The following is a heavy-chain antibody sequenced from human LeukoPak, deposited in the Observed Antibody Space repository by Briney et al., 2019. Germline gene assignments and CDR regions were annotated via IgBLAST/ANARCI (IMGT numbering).Heavy chain of an antibody. V-gene: IGHV4-59*01. CDR3: ARYEVPAVFDI. CDR1: GGSISSYY. J-gene: IGHJ3*02. D-gene: IGHD1-1*01. Sequence: SETLSLTCTVSGGSISSYYWSWIRQPPGKGLEWIGYIYYSGSTNYNPSLKSRVTISVDTSKNQFSLKLSSVTAADTAVYYCARYEVPAVFDIWGQGTMVTVSS. CDR2: IYYSGST.